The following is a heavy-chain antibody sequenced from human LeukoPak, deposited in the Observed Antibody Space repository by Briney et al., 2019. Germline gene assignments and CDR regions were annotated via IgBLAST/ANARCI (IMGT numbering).Heavy chain of an antibody. CDR1: GYTFTGYY. D-gene: IGHD4-17*01. Sequence: ASVKVSCKASGYTFTGYYMHWVRQAPGQGLEWMGRINPNSGGTNYAQKFQGRVTMTRDTSTSTAYMELRSLRSDDTAVYYCARDRSQPYGDTGYNWFDPWGQGTLVTVSS. V-gene: IGHV1-2*06. CDR3: ARDRSQPYGDTGYNWFDP. CDR2: INPNSGGT. J-gene: IGHJ5*02.